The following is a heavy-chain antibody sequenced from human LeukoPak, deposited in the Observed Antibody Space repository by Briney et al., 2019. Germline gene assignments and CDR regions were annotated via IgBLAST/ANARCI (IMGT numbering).Heavy chain of an antibody. J-gene: IGHJ4*02. CDR2: ISGYNGET. Sequence: ASVKVSCKASGYKFSNYGIIWVRQAPGQGPEWMGWISGYNGETDYGQKFQGRLTMTTDISTSTAYMELRSLRSDDTAVYYCARGPLRWVTANHYYFDYWGQGTLVTVS. D-gene: IGHD2-21*02. CDR1: GYKFSNYG. CDR3: ARGPLRWVTANHYYFDY. V-gene: IGHV1-18*01.